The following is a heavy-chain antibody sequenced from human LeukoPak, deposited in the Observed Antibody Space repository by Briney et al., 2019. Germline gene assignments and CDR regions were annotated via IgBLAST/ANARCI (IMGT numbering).Heavy chain of an antibody. CDR2: ISSSGSTI. Sequence: GGSLRLSCAASGFTFSDYYMSWIRQAPGKGLEWVSYISSSGSTIYYADSVKGRFTISRDNAKSSLYLQMNSLRAEDTAVYYCARDTFRWLQFRGGDYFDYWGQGTLVTVSS. D-gene: IGHD5-24*01. CDR3: ARDTFRWLQFRGGDYFDY. V-gene: IGHV3-11*01. J-gene: IGHJ4*02. CDR1: GFTFSDYY.